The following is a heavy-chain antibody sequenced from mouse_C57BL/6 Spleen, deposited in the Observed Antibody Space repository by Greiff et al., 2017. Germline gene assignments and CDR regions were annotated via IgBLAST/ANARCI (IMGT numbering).Heavy chain of an antibody. D-gene: IGHD4-1*01. Sequence: VTLVESGPELVKPGASVKISCKASGYAFSSSWMNWVKQRPGKGLEWIGRIYPGDGDTNYNGKFKGKATLTAAKASSTAYMQLSSLTSEDSAVYFCARSGTYYFGYWGQGATLPVAA. CDR3: ARSGTYYFGY. CDR2: IYPGDGDT. CDR1: GYAFSSSW. J-gene: IGHJ2*01. V-gene: IGHV1-82*01.